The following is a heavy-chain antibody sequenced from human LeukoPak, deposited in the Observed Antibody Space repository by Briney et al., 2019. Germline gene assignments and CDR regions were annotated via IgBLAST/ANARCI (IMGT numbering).Heavy chain of an antibody. J-gene: IGHJ4*02. CDR2: IYYSGST. CDR1: GGSISGSSYY. Sequence: KTSETLSLTCTVSGGSISGSSYYWGWIRQPPGKGLEWIGSIYYSGSTYYNPSLKSRVTISVDTSKNQFSLKLSSVTAADTAVYYCASIYGSGSYLDYWGQGTLVTVSS. D-gene: IGHD3-10*01. CDR3: ASIYGSGSYLDY. V-gene: IGHV4-39*01.